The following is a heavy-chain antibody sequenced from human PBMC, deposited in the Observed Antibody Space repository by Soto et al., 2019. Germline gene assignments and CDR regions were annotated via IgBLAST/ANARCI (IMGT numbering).Heavy chain of an antibody. CDR1: GGSINSYY. D-gene: IGHD3-9*01. CDR2: IYYSGST. Sequence: SETLSLTCTVSGGSINSYYWSWIRQPPGKGLEWIGYIYYSGSTNYNPSLKSRVTISVDTSKNQFSLKLSSVTAADTAVYYCARDTSPRNYDILTGYLGYYYYGMDVWGQGTTVTVSS. J-gene: IGHJ6*02. V-gene: IGHV4-59*01. CDR3: ARDTSPRNYDILTGYLGYYYYGMDV.